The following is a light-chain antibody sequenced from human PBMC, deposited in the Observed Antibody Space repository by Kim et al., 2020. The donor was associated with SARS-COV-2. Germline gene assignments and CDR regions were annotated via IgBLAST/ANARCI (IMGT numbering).Light chain of an antibody. CDR2: RNSDGSH. V-gene: IGLV4-69*01. CDR1: SGRSRYA. Sequence: ASVKPTCTLGSGRSRYAMGVNREQAERGPRYLMKRNSDGSHRKGDGIPERFSGSSSGAERYLTITCRQSEDEADYYCQTWGTGSVVFGGGTQLTVL. CDR3: QTWGTGSVV. J-gene: IGLJ2*01.